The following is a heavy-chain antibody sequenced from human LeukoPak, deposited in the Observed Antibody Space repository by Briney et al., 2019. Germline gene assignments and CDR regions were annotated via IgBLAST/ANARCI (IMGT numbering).Heavy chain of an antibody. CDR3: ARGVHYDNSGYYHRGFDS. J-gene: IGHJ4*02. V-gene: IGHV4-34*01. CDR1: GESLNNYY. CDR2: VNHSGVT. D-gene: IGHD3-22*01. Sequence: SETLSLTCDVYGESLNNYYWSWIRQPPGKDLEWIGEVNHSGVTKYHPSLKSRVTISLDTSKNQFSLKLTSVTAADTAVFYCARGVHYDNSGYYHRGFDSWGQGTLVTVSS.